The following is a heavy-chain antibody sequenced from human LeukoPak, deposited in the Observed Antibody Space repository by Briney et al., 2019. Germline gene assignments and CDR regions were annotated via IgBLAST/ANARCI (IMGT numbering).Heavy chain of an antibody. CDR2: IYYSGST. Sequence: SQTLSLTCTVSGGSISSGGYYWSWIRQHPGKGLEWIGYIYYSGSTHYNPSLQSRVSISVDTSKNQFSLKLSSVTAADTAVYHCARGGTSANFQHWGQGTLLTVSS. CDR3: ARGGTSANFQH. J-gene: IGHJ1*01. V-gene: IGHV4-31*03. CDR1: GGSISSGGYY.